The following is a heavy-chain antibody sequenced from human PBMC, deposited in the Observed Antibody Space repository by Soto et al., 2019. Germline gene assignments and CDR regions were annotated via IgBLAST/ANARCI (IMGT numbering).Heavy chain of an antibody. J-gene: IGHJ6*02. CDR1: GGTFSSYA. V-gene: IGHV1-69*01. Sequence: QVQLVQSGAEVKKPGSSVKVSCKASGGTFSSYAISWVRQAPGQGLEWMGGIIPIFGTANYAQKFQGRVTITADESTSTAYMELSSLRSEDTAVYYCARGYSYGPTPKFNGMDVWGQGTTVTVSS. CDR2: IIPIFGTA. CDR3: ARGYSYGPTPKFNGMDV. D-gene: IGHD5-18*01.